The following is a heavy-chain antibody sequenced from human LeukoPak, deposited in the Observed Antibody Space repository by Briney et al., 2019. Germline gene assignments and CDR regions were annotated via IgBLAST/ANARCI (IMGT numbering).Heavy chain of an antibody. V-gene: IGHV3-30-3*01. Sequence: GGSLRLSCAASGFTFSSYAMHWVRQAPGKGLEWVAVISYDGSNKYFADSVKGRFTISRDTSKNALYLQMNSLRAEDTAVYYCARETGSAVGSTDLDYWGQGTLVTVSS. J-gene: IGHJ4*02. CDR2: ISYDGSNK. CDR1: GFTFSSYA. CDR3: ARETGSAVGSTDLDY. D-gene: IGHD4-17*01.